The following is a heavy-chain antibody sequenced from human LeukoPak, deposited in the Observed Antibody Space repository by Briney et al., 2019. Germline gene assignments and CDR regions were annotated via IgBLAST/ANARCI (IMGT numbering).Heavy chain of an antibody. CDR1: GFIVSGTY. J-gene: IGHJ4*02. CDR3: TRGQVNPFDY. CDR2: IYSGGST. D-gene: IGHD2-21*01. V-gene: IGHV3-53*04. Sequence: SGGSLRLSCAASGFIVSGTYMSWVRQAPGKGVEWVSVIYSGGSTYYPDSVKGRFTISRHSSMDTLYLQMNSLRPEDTAVYYCTRGQVNPFDYWGQGTLVTVSS.